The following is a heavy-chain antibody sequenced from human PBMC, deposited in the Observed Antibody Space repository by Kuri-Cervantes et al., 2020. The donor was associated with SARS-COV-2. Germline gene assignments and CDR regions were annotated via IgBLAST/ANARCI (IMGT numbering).Heavy chain of an antibody. V-gene: IGHV1-58*01. D-gene: IGHD4-23*01. CDR1: GFTFTSSA. CDR2: IVVGSGNT. J-gene: IGHJ6*02. Sequence: SVKVSCKASGFTFTSSAVQWVRQARGQRLEWIGWIVVGSGNTNYAQKFQERVTITRDMSTSTAYMELSSLRPEDTAVYYCAADYGGNTYYYYYGMDVWGQGTTVTVSS. CDR3: AADYGGNTYYYYYGMDV.